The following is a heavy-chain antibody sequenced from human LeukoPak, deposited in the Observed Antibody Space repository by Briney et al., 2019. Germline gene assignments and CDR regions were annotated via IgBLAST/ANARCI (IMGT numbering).Heavy chain of an antibody. CDR1: GGSISSSNW. V-gene: IGHV4-4*02. D-gene: IGHD4-23*01. Sequence: SETLSLTCAVSGGSISSSNWWSWVRQPPGKGLEWIGEIYHSGSTNYNPSLKSRVTISVDKSKNQFSLKLSSVTAADTAVYYCARVRYGGNFFFDYWGQGTLVTVSS. J-gene: IGHJ4*02. CDR2: IYHSGST. CDR3: ARVRYGGNFFFDY.